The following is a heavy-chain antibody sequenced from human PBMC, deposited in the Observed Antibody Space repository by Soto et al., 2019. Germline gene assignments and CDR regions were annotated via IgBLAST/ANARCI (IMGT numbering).Heavy chain of an antibody. D-gene: IGHD2-2*01. J-gene: IGHJ6*02. Sequence: QPGGSLRLSCAVSGFTVSNNYMSWVRQAPGKGLEGVSVIYSGGYTAYGDSVKGRFTISRDNSKNTLYLQMNSLRADDTAVYYCAKSRDAYNFYLYYGMDVWGQGTTVTVSS. CDR3: AKSRDAYNFYLYYGMDV. CDR2: IYSGGYT. CDR1: GFTVSNNY. V-gene: IGHV3-53*01.